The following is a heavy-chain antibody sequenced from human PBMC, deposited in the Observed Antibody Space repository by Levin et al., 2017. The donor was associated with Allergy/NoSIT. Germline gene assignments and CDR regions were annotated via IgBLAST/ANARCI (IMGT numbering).Heavy chain of an antibody. CDR3: AKRTGTTFVDWFDP. D-gene: IGHD1-7*01. CDR1: GGSISSSSYY. Sequence: SQTLSLTCTVSGGSISSSSYYWGWIRQPPGKGLEWIGSIYYSGSTYYNPSLKSRVTISVDTSKNQFSLKLSSVTAADTAVYYCAKRTGTTFVDWFDPWGQGTLVTVSS. J-gene: IGHJ5*02. CDR2: IYYSGST. V-gene: IGHV4-39*01.